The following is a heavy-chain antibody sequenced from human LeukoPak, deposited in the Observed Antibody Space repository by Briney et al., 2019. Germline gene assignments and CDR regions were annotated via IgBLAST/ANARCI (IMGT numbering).Heavy chain of an antibody. CDR3: ARVEQGIVVVPAAKGTSYYYYYYMDV. J-gene: IGHJ6*03. CDR2: ISSSGSTI. Sequence: GGSLRLSCAASGFTFSDYYMSWIRQAPGKGLEWVSYISSSGSTIYYADSVKGRFTISRDNAKNSLYLQMNSLRAEDTAVYYCARVEQGIVVVPAAKGTSYYYYYYMDVWGKGTMVTVSS. D-gene: IGHD2-2*01. CDR1: GFTFSDYY. V-gene: IGHV3-11*01.